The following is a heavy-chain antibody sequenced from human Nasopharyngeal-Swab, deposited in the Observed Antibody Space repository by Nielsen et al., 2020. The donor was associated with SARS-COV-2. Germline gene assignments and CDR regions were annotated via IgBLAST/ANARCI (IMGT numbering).Heavy chain of an antibody. V-gene: IGHV4-59*01. J-gene: IGHJ4*02. CDR3: ARDPYWGIDY. D-gene: IGHD3-16*01. CDR2: IYYSGST. CDR1: GGSISSYS. Sequence: GSLRLSCAVSGGSISSYSWSWIRLPPGKGLEWIGYIYYSGSTNYSPSLKSRVTISVDTSKNQFSLKLNSVTAADTAVYYCARDPYWGIDYWGQGTLVTVSS.